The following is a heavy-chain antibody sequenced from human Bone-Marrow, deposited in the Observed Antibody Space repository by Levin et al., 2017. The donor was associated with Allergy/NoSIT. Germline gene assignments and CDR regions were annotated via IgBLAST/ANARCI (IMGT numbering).Heavy chain of an antibody. CDR3: ARDDPEYFFDP. CDR2: ITKDGSNK. D-gene: IGHD2/OR15-2a*01. Sequence: GESLKISCAVSGFTFSDYGMHWVCQAPGKGLEWVASITKDGSNKYYLDSVKGRSTLSRDSSKHTVSLQMNSLTADDTAVYFCARDDPEYFFDPWGQGTLVTVSS. CDR1: GFTFSDYG. J-gene: IGHJ5*02. V-gene: IGHV3-30*03.